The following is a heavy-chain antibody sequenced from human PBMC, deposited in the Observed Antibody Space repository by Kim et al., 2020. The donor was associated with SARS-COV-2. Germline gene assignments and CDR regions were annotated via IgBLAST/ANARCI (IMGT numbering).Heavy chain of an antibody. V-gene: IGHV4-39*01. CDR3: ATLIGGSYYNEPPDDY. Sequence: SETLSLTCTVSGGSISSSSYYWGWIRQPPGKGLEWIGSIYYSGSTYYNPSLKSRVTISVDTSKNQFSLKLSSVTAADTAVYYCATLIGGSYYNEPPDDYWGQGTLVTVSS. CDR2: IYYSGST. J-gene: IGHJ4*02. CDR1: GGSISSSSYY. D-gene: IGHD3-10*01.